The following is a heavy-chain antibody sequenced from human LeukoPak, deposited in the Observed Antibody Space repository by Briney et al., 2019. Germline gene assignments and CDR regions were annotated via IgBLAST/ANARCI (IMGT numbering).Heavy chain of an antibody. D-gene: IGHD6-13*01. CDR2: ISYDGSNK. J-gene: IGHJ4*02. V-gene: IGHV3-30-3*01. Sequence: PGRSLRLSCAASGFTFSSYAMHWVRQAPGKGLEWVAVISYDGSNKYYADSVKGRFTISRDNSKNTLYLQMNSLRAEDTAVYYCAKARGSGYSSSWYYFDYWGQGTLVTVSS. CDR3: AKARGSGYSSSWYYFDY. CDR1: GFTFSSYA.